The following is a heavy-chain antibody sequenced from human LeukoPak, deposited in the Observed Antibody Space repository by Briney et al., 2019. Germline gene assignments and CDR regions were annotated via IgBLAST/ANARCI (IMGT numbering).Heavy chain of an antibody. D-gene: IGHD1-26*01. Sequence: GGSPRLSCAASGFTFSNYAMGWVRQTGKGLEWVSGISGSGGSTYYADSVKGRFTISRDNSKNTLYLQMNSLRAEDTAVYYCAKDRYSGSYSYYFDYWGQGTLVTVSS. J-gene: IGHJ4*02. V-gene: IGHV3-23*01. CDR1: GFTFSNYA. CDR3: AKDRYSGSYSYYFDY. CDR2: ISGSGGST.